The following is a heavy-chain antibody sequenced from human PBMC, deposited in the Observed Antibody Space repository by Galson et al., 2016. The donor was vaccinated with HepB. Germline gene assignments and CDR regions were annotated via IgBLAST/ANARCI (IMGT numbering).Heavy chain of an antibody. J-gene: IGHJ3*02. V-gene: IGHV3-30*18. CDR3: AKLSMTVIPNNPLDNVFDI. Sequence: SLRLSCAASGFSFNSYGMNWVRQAPGKGLEWLAVMSYDGSNKYYADSVKGRFTISRDNSKNTLYLQMDSLRAEDTAVYYCAKLSMTVIPNNPLDNVFDIWGQGTMVTVSS. CDR2: MSYDGSNK. CDR1: GFSFNSYG. D-gene: IGHD3-22*01.